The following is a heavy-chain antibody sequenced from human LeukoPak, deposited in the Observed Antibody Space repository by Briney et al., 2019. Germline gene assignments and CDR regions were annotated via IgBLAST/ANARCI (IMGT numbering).Heavy chain of an antibody. CDR2: IHYTGGP. D-gene: IGHD3-9*01. CDR1: GGSITSYY. Sequence: SETLSLTCTVSGGSITSYYWGWIRQPPGKGLEWIGYIHYTGGPNYNASLKSRLTISVDTSKNQFSLKLSSVTAADTAVYYCAGASYYDILTGYLGNYYYYGMDVWGQGTTVTVSS. J-gene: IGHJ6*02. CDR3: AGASYYDILTGYLGNYYYYGMDV. V-gene: IGHV4-59*08.